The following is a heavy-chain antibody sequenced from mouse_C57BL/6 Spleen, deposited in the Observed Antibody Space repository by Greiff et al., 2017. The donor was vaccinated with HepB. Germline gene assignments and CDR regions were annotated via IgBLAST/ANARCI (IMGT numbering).Heavy chain of an antibody. CDR1: GFSLSTSGMG. D-gene: IGHD2-1*01. V-gene: IGHV8-12*01. J-gene: IGHJ4*01. Sequence: QVTLKECGPGILQSSQTLSLTCSFSGFSLSTSGMGVSWIRQPSGKGLEWLAHIYWDDDKRYNPSLKSRLTISKDTSRNQVFLKITSVDTADTATYYCARPGNSYAMDYWGQGTSVTVSS. CDR2: IYWDDDK. CDR3: ARPGNSYAMDY.